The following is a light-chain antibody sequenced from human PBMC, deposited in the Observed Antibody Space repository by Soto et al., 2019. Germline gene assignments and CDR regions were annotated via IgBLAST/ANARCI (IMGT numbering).Light chain of an antibody. CDR1: SSDVGAKNY. Sequence: QSALTHPASVSGSPGQSITISCTGTSSDVGAKNYVAWYQQYSGKAPKLMISEASDRPTKVSTRFSGSKSGNTASLTISGPQADDEADYYCSSYTRSALFGTGTKVTVL. V-gene: IGLV2-14*01. J-gene: IGLJ1*01. CDR3: SSYTRSAL. CDR2: EAS.